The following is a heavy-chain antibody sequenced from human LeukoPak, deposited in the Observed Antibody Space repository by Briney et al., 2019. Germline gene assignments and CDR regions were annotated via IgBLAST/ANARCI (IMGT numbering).Heavy chain of an antibody. V-gene: IGHV4-30-2*01. CDR3: ARDDFDAFDI. Sequence: SETLSLTCAVSGGSIGSGGYSWSWIRQPPGKGLEWIGYIYHSGSTYYNPSLKSRVTISVDRSKNQFSLKLSSVTAADTAVYYCARDDFDAFDIWGQGTMVTVSS. D-gene: IGHD2-21*02. CDR2: IYHSGST. J-gene: IGHJ3*02. CDR1: GGSIGSGGYS.